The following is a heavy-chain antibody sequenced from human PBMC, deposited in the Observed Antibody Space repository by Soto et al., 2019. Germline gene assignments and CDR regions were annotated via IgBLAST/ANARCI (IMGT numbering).Heavy chain of an antibody. CDR1: GFIVSSSY. D-gene: IGHD6-13*01. Sequence: PGGSLRLSCAASGFIVSSSYMSWVRQAPGKGLEWVSVLYSDGRTYYADSVKGRFTISRDNSKNTLYLQMNSLSAEDTAVYYCARCSGWYGQCYFDCWGQGTLVPVSS. CDR2: LYSDGRT. J-gene: IGHJ4*02. CDR3: ARCSGWYGQCYFDC. V-gene: IGHV3-53*01.